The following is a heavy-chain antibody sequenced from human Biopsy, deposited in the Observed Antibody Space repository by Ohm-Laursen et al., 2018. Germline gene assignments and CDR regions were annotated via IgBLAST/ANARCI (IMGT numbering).Heavy chain of an antibody. V-gene: IGHV1-46*01. CDR2: INPSGSTT. CDR1: GYSFTGYY. J-gene: IGHJ4*02. CDR3: ARNTGWYGDLYYFDY. Sequence: SVKVSCKASGYSFTGYYMHWVRQAPGQGLEWMGMINPSGSTTSYPQIFQGRATMTRDTSKSTVYMDLSSLRSADTAVYFCARNTGWYGDLYYFDYWGQGTLVTVSS. D-gene: IGHD6-19*01.